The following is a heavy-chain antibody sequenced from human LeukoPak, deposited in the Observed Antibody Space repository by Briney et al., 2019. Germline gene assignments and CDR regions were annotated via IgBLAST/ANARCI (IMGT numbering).Heavy chain of an antibody. Sequence: TGGSLRLSCAASGFTFSSYSMNWVRQAPGKGLEWVSSISSSSSYIYYADSVKGRFTISRDNAKNSLYLQMNSLRAEDTAVYYCARVSGGGRFDYWGQGTLVTVSS. CDR1: GFTFSSYS. J-gene: IGHJ4*02. CDR3: ARVSGGGRFDY. D-gene: IGHD2-15*01. V-gene: IGHV3-21*01. CDR2: ISSSSSYI.